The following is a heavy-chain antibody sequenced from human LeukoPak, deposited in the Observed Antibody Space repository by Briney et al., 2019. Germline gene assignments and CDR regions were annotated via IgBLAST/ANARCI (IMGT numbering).Heavy chain of an antibody. V-gene: IGHV3-48*04. D-gene: IGHD6-19*01. CDR3: ARDRGSGWSLYYFDY. CDR1: GFTFSSYS. J-gene: IGHJ4*02. Sequence: PGGSLRLSCAASGFTFSSYSMNWVRQAPGKGLEWVSYISSSGSTIYYADSVKGRFTISRDNAKNSLYLQMNSLRAEDTAVYYCARDRGSGWSLYYFDYWGQGTLVTVSS. CDR2: ISSSGSTI.